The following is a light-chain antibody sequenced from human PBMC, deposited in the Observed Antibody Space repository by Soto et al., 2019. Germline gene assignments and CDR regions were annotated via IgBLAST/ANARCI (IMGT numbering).Light chain of an antibody. J-gene: IGKJ1*01. CDR1: QSISSW. V-gene: IGKV1-5*03. CDR3: LQYNNYPWT. CDR2: KAS. Sequence: DIQMTQSPSTLSASVGDRVTITCRASQSISSWLAWYQQKPGKAPKLLIYKASSLESGVPSRFSRSGSGTEFTLTISSLQPDEFATYCCLQYNNYPWTFGQGTKVEIK.